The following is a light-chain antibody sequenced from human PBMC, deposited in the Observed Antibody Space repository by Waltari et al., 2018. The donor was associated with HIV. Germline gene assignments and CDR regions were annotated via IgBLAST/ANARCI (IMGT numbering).Light chain of an antibody. Sequence: QSALTQPHSVSGSPGQSLTISCPGTSSYVDTFVSWYQQHPGKAPKVIIYYVNKRPSGVPDRFSGSKSGNTAFLTISGLQAEDEADYYCCSYAGTYTYVFGTGTTVTVL. CDR3: CSYAGTYTYV. V-gene: IGLV2-11*01. J-gene: IGLJ1*01. CDR1: SSYVDTF. CDR2: YVN.